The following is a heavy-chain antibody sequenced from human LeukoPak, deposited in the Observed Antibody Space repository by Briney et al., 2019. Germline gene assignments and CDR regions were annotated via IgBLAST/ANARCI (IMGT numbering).Heavy chain of an antibody. J-gene: IGHJ4*02. CDR1: GFTFSSYW. D-gene: IGHD5-24*01. CDR2: IKHDGRDK. Sequence: GGPLRLSCEVSGFTFSSYWMGWVRQAPGKGLEWVANIKHDGRDKFYLDSVKGRFTISRDNAKNSLYLQMDSLRVEDTAVYYCTRDRDGKDYWGQGTLVTVSS. V-gene: IGHV3-7*01. CDR3: TRDRDGKDY.